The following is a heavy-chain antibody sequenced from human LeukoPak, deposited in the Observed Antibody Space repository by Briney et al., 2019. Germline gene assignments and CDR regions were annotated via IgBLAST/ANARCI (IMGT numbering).Heavy chain of an antibody. CDR3: ARVLSGSYIGRDFDY. D-gene: IGHD1-26*01. J-gene: IGHJ4*02. CDR2: IDPSGGST. Sequence: ASVKVSCKASGYTFTGYYMHWVRQAPGQGLEWMGIIDPSGGSTSYAQKFQGRVTMTRDMSTSTVYMELSSLRSEDTAVYYCARVLSGSYIGRDFDYWGQGTLVTVSS. V-gene: IGHV1-46*01. CDR1: GYTFTGYY.